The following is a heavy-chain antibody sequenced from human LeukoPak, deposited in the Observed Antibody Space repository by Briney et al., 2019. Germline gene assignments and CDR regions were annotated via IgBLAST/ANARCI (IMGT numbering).Heavy chain of an antibody. CDR2: ISGSGGST. V-gene: IGHV3-23*01. D-gene: IGHD2-2*01. Sequence: SGGSLRLSCAASGFTFSNYAMSWVRQAPGKGLEWVSAISGSGGSTYYADSVKGRFTISRDNTKKSLYLQLNSLRPEDSAVYYCARPRGCGSARCNNFDYWGQGTLVTVSS. CDR1: GFTFSNYA. J-gene: IGHJ4*02. CDR3: ARPRGCGSARCNNFDY.